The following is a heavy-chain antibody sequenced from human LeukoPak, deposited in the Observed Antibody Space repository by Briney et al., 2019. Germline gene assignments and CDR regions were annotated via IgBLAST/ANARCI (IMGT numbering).Heavy chain of an antibody. CDR3: ARVPLDWAPFDY. D-gene: IGHD3/OR15-3a*01. CDR1: GYTFTSYY. CDR2: INCGGGSP. V-gene: IGHV1-46*01. J-gene: IGHJ4*02. Sequence: ASVKVSCKASGYTFTSYYLHWVRQTPGQGLEWMGIINCGGGSPTYSQNFQGRATVTKDTSTSTVYMELSSLTLDDTAVYYCARVPLDWAPFDYWGQGTPVTVSS.